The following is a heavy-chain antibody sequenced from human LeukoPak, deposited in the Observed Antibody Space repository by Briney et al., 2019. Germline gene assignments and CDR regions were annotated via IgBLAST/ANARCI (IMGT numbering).Heavy chain of an antibody. D-gene: IGHD6-19*01. J-gene: IGHJ4*02. CDR2: IKQDGSEK. V-gene: IGHV3-7*01. Sequence: GGSLRLSCAASGFTFSSYAMSWVRQAPGKGLEWVANIKQDGSEKDYVDSVKGRFTISRDNAKNSLYLQMNSLRAEDTAVYYCARDLHPYISGCADYWGQGTLVTVSS. CDR1: GFTFSSYA. CDR3: ARDLHPYISGCADY.